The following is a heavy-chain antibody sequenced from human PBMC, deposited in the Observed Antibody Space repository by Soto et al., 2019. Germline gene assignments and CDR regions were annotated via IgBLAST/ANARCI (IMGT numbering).Heavy chain of an antibody. CDR1: GGSISSSSYY. D-gene: IGHD2-15*01. CDR3: AREGGGYCSGGSCQVDY. J-gene: IGHJ4*02. CDR2: IYYRGNT. Sequence: QLQLQESGPGLVKPSETLSLTCTVSGGSISSSSYYWGWIRQPPGKGLEWIGSIYYRGNTDYNPSLKSPVTISVDTSKNQFSLKLSSVTAADTAVYYCAREGGGYCSGGSCQVDYWGQGTLVTVSS. V-gene: IGHV4-39*02.